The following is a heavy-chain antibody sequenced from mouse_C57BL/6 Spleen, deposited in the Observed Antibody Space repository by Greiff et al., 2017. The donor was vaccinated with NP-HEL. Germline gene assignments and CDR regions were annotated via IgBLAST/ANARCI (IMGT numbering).Heavy chain of an antibody. J-gene: IGHJ3*01. CDR2: IRLKSDNYAT. CDR1: GFTFSNYW. V-gene: IGHV6-3*01. CDR3: TSPSSPFAY. Sequence: DVMLVESGGGLVQPGGSMKLSCVASGFTFSNYWMNWVRQSPEKGLEWVAQIRLKSDNYATHYAESVKGRFTISRDDSKSSVYLQMNNLRAEDTGIYYCTSPSSPFAYWGQGTLVTVSA. D-gene: IGHD1-1*01.